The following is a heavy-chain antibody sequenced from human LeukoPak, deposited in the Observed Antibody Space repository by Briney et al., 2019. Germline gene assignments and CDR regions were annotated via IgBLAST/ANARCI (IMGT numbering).Heavy chain of an antibody. CDR3: ASSPNWNYVFEGSYGMDV. V-gene: IGHV3-11*01. CDR1: GFTFSDYY. J-gene: IGHJ6*02. Sequence: PGGSQRLSCAASGFTFSDYYMSWIRQAPGKGLEWVSYISSSGSTIYYADSVKGRFTISRDNAKNSLYLQMNSLRAEDTAVYYCASSPNWNYVFEGSYGMDVWGQGTTVTVSS. D-gene: IGHD1-7*01. CDR2: ISSSGSTI.